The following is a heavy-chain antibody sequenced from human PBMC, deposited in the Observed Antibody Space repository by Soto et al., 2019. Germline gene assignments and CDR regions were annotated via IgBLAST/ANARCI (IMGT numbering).Heavy chain of an antibody. V-gene: IGHV6-1*01. Sequence: SQTLSLTCAISGDSVSSNSAAWNWIRQSPSRGLEWLGRTYYRSKWYNDYAVSVKSRITINPDTSKNQFSLQLNSVTPEDTAVYYCAREPVVLRLRPGIRGNYYYYYMDVWGKGTTVTVSS. J-gene: IGHJ6*03. CDR3: AREPVVLRLRPGIRGNYYYYYMDV. CDR1: GDSVSSNSAA. CDR2: TYYRSKWYN. D-gene: IGHD5-12*01.